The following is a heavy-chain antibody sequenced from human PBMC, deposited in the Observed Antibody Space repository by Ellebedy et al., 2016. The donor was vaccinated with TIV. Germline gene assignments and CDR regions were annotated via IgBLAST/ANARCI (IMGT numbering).Heavy chain of an antibody. Sequence: MPSETLSLTCTVSGGSISSYYWSWIRQPPGKGLEWIGYIYYSGSTYYNPSLKSRVTISIDTSKNKFSLKLSSVTAADTAVYYCARRNRITMVRGVPYDAFDIWGQGTMVTVSS. CDR2: IYYSGST. J-gene: IGHJ3*02. D-gene: IGHD3-10*01. V-gene: IGHV4-59*08. CDR3: ARRNRITMVRGVPYDAFDI. CDR1: GGSISSYY.